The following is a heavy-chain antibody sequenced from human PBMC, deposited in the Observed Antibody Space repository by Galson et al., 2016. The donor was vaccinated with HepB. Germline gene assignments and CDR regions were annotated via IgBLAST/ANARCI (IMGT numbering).Heavy chain of an antibody. V-gene: IGHV3-33*06. CDR3: AKSRGLWYGSGCHSNDN. CDR1: GFTFRNYG. Sequence: LRLSCAASGFTFRNYGMHWVRQAPGKGLEWVAVIWYDGSNKYCIDSVKGRFTISRDNSKNTLYLQLNSLRAEDTAMYYCAKSRGLWYGSGCHSNDNWGQGTLVTVSS. J-gene: IGHJ4*02. D-gene: IGHD3-10*01. CDR2: IWYDGSNK.